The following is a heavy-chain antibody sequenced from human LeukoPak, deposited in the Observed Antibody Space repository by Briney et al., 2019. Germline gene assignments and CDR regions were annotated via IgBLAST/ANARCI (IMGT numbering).Heavy chain of an antibody. CDR3: ARGLL. CDR1: GFTFSSYA. V-gene: IGHV4-34*01. CDR2: INHSGST. D-gene: IGHD2-15*01. Sequence: GSLRLSCAASGFTFSSYAMSWVRQAPGKGLEWIGEINHSGSTNYNPSLKSRVTISVDTSKNQFSLNLSSVTAADTAVYYCARGLLWGQGTLVTVSS. J-gene: IGHJ4*02.